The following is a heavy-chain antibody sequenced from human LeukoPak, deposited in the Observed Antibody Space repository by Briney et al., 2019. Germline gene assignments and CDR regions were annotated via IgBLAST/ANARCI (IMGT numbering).Heavy chain of an antibody. V-gene: IGHV3-33*01. Sequence: PGGSLRLSCAASGFTFSSYGMHWVRQAPGKGLEWVAVIWYDGSNKYYADSVKGRFTISRDNSKNTLYLQMNSLRAEDTAVYYCARILSDYGDYPYYYYGMDVWGQGTTVTVSS. CDR3: ARILSDYGDYPYYYYGMDV. D-gene: IGHD4-17*01. J-gene: IGHJ6*02. CDR2: IWYDGSNK. CDR1: GFTFSSYG.